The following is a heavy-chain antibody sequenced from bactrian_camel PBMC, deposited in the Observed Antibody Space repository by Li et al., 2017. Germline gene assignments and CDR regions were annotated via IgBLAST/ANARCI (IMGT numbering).Heavy chain of an antibody. CDR1: RPTYRRYC. CDR2: IDNDGGIVHT. V-gene: IGHV3S28*01. CDR3: AAAGCSGSVAFSRRPNEYDY. Sequence: SCAASRPTYRRYCMGWFRQAPGKEREGVAFIDNDGGIVHTGYPDFVNGRFTISKDNAKNALYLQMNNLKPEDTAMYYCAAAGCSGSVAFSRRPNEYDYWGQGTQVTVS. D-gene: IGHD2*01. J-gene: IGHJ4*01.